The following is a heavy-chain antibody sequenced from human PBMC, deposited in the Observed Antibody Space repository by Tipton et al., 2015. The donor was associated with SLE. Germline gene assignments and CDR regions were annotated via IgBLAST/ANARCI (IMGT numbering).Heavy chain of an antibody. Sequence: TLSLTCAVSGGSFSGYAWSWVRQPPGKGLEWIGEVSHSRSTNYNPSLKSRGTISLDTSNNPFSLRLSSVTAADTAVYYCARGVSGYFNYCYMDVWGKGTTVTISS. CDR1: GGSFSGYA. CDR3: ARGVSGYFNYCYMDV. CDR2: VSHSRST. V-gene: IGHV4-34*01. J-gene: IGHJ6*03. D-gene: IGHD3-16*01.